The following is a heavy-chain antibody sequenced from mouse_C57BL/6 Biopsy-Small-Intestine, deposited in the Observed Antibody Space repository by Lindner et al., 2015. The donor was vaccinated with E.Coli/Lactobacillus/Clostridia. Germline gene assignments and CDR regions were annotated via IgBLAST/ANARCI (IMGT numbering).Heavy chain of an antibody. J-gene: IGHJ1*01. CDR2: VIPTIGVS. V-gene: IGHV1-12*01. CDR1: GATITSYT. D-gene: IGHD1-1*02. CDR3: ARSGSRYGGPYQYAMGV. Sequence: SVKVSCKASGATITSYTIDWVRQAPGHGLEWMGRVIPTIGVSTHAQRFLGRLAITADKPSNTAYMELRDLRSDDTAMYFCARSGSRYGGPYQYAMGVWGQGTTVAVSS.